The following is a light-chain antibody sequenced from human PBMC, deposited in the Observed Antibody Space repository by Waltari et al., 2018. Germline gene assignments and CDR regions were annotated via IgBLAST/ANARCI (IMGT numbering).Light chain of an antibody. Sequence: MTQSPLSLPVTLGQPASISCRSSQSLVSSDGNTYLSWFQQRPGQSPRRLIYTVSNRDSGVPDRFSGSGSGTDFTLKISRVEAEDVGVYYCMQATYWPWTFGQGTKVEIK. CDR2: TVS. J-gene: IGKJ1*01. CDR3: MQATYWPWT. CDR1: QSLVSSDGNTY. V-gene: IGKV2-30*01.